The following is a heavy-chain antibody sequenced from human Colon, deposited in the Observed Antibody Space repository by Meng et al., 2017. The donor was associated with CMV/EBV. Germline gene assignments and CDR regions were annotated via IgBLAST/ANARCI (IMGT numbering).Heavy chain of an antibody. CDR2: MNPNSGDT. D-gene: IGHD5/OR15-5a*01. J-gene: IGHJ4*02. Sequence: KTSGYPFTIHYIHWVRQAHGRGLGWMGGMNPNSGDTNYAQKFQDRVKMTRDTTVNTAYLDLTSLTSADTAVYYCATLSIYDSTISDFWGQGTLVTVSS. V-gene: IGHV1-2*02. CDR1: GYPFTIHY. CDR3: ATLSIYDSTISDF.